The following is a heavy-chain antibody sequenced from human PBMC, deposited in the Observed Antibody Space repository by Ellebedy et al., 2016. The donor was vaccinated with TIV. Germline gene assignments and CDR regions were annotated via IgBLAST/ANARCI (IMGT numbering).Heavy chain of an antibody. CDR3: ARTLVRGACWFDP. D-gene: IGHD3-10*01. Sequence: SETLSLTCAVYGGSFSGYYWSWIRQPPGKGLEWIGYIYYSGSTNYNPSLKSRVTISVDTFKNQFSLKLSSVTAADTAVYYCARTLVRGACWFDPWGQGTLVTVSS. V-gene: IGHV4-59*08. CDR2: IYYSGST. CDR1: GGSFSGYY. J-gene: IGHJ5*02.